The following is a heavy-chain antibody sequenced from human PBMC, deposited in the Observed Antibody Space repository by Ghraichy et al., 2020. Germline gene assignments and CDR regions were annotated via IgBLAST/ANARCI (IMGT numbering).Heavy chain of an antibody. D-gene: IGHD2-21*01. CDR1: GFTFLKTW. J-gene: IGHJ1*01. CDR2: TNDDAKQK. V-gene: IGHV3-7*03. Sequence: GESLNISCAASGFTFLKTWMGWVRQAPGKGLEWVAITNDDAKQKYYADAVTGRFTISRDNVRETLSLQMNSLRVEDTAVYYCARDPSHGAIANWGQGTLVTVSS. CDR3: ARDPSHGAIAN.